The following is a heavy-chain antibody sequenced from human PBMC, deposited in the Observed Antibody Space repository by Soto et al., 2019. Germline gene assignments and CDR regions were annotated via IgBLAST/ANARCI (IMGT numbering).Heavy chain of an antibody. CDR1: GFTFSSYG. D-gene: IGHD1-26*01. Sequence: PGGSLRLSCAASGFTFSSYGMHWVRQAPGKGLEWVAVISYDGSNKYYADSVKGRFTISRDNSKNMVYLEMNSLRAEDTAVYYCAREGAPREGDAFDIWGQGTMVTVSS. CDR2: ISYDGSNK. CDR3: AREGAPREGDAFDI. J-gene: IGHJ3*02. V-gene: IGHV3-30*03.